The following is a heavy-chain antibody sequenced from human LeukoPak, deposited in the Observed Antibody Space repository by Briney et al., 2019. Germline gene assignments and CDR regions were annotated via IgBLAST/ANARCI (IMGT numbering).Heavy chain of an antibody. CDR3: ARGLRNWNDAGKYNWFDP. CDR1: GGSISSGSYY. V-gene: IGHV4-61*02. Sequence: PSQTLSLTCTVSGGSISSGSYYWSWIRQPAGKGLEWIGRIYTSGSTNYNPSLKSRVTISVDTSKNQFSLKLSSVTAADTAVYYCARGLRNWNDAGKYNWFDPWGQGTLVTVSS. CDR2: IYTSGST. D-gene: IGHD1-20*01. J-gene: IGHJ5*02.